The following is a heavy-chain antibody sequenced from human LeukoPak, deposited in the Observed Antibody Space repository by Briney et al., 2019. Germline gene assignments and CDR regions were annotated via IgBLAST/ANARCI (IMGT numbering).Heavy chain of an antibody. CDR3: ARVFTVVRVVSDAFDI. CDR1: GYTFTGYY. D-gene: IGHD3-10*01. V-gene: IGHV1-2*02. CDR2: INPNSGGT. Sequence: ASVKVSCKASGYTFTGYYMHWVRQAPGQGLEWMGWINPNSGGTNYAQKFQGRVTMTRDTSISTAYMELSRLRSDDTAVDYCARVFTVVRVVSDAFDIWGQETMVTVSS. J-gene: IGHJ3*02.